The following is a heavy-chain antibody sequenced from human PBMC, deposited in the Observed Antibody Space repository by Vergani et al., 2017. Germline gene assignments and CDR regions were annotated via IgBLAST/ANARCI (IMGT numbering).Heavy chain of an antibody. Sequence: QVQLVQSGAEVKKPGASVKVSCKASGYTFTGYYMHWVRQAPGQGLEWMGWINPNSGGTNYAQKFQGWVTMTRDTSISTAYMELSRLRSDDTAVYYCARSYYDFWSGYRTSYWYFDLWGRGTLVTVSS. J-gene: IGHJ2*01. CDR1: GYTFTGYY. V-gene: IGHV1-2*04. D-gene: IGHD3-3*01. CDR2: INPNSGGT. CDR3: ARSYYDFWSGYRTSYWYFDL.